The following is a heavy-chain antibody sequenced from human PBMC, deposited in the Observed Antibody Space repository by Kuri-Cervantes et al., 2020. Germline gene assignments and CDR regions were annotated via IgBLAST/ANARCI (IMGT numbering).Heavy chain of an antibody. V-gene: IGHV1-69*05. Sequence: SVKVSCKASGYTFTYRYLHWVRQAPGQALEWMGGIIPIFGTANYAQKFQGRVTITTDESTSTAYMELSSLRSEDTAVYYCASKLGLGYYYYMDVWGKGTTVTVSS. J-gene: IGHJ6*03. CDR1: GYTFTYRY. CDR3: ASKLGLGYYYYMDV. CDR2: IIPIFGTA. D-gene: IGHD7-27*01.